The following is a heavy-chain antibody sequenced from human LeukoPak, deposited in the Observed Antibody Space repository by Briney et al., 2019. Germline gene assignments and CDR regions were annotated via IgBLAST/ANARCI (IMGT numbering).Heavy chain of an antibody. CDR3: ARDRGGSGSWASASYYFDY. D-gene: IGHD3-10*01. J-gene: IGHJ4*02. CDR2: LYTSDNT. CDR1: GGSITGFY. Sequence: SETLSLTCTVSGGSITGFYWTLIRQPAEKGPEWIGGLYTSDNTIYNPSLRSRVTMSVDTSKNQFSLKLSSVTAADTAVYYCARDRGGSGSWASASYYFDYWGQGTLVTVSS. V-gene: IGHV4-4*07.